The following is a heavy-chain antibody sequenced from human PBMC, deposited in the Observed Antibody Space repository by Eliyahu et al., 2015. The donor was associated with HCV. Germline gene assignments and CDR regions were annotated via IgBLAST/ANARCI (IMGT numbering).Heavy chain of an antibody. V-gene: IGHV3-53*01. Sequence: EVQLVESGGGLVQPGGSLRLSCAASGFSVGSKSMTWVRQAPGKGPXWGSLIXTGGSTXYAESVKGRFTISRDTSKNTLYLQMNSLRADDTAVYYCARGDYYFGMGLWGQGTTVTVSS. CDR1: GFSVGSKS. CDR3: ARGDYYFGMGL. CDR2: IXTGGST. J-gene: IGHJ6*02.